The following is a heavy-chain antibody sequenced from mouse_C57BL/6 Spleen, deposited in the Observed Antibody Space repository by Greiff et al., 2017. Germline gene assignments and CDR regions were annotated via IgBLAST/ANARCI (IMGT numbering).Heavy chain of an antibody. V-gene: IGHV1-59*01. CDR3: ARRIDYGSSYWYFDV. D-gene: IGHD1-1*01. CDR2: IDPADSYT. CDR1: GYTFTSYW. J-gene: IGHJ1*03. Sequence: QVQLQQPGAELVRPGTSVKLSCKASGYTFTSYWMHWVKQRPGQGLEWIGVIDPADSYTTYNKKFKGKATLTVDTSSSTAYMQLSSLTSEDSAVYYCARRIDYGSSYWYFDVWGTGTTVTVSS.